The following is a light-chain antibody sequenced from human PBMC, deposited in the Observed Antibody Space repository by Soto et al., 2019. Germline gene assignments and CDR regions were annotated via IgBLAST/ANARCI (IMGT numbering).Light chain of an antibody. Sequence: IQLTQSPSSLSASVGDRVTITCRASQSISSWLAWYQQKPGKAPKLLIYDASSLESGVPSRFSGSGSGTEFTLTISSLQPDDFATYYCQQYNSYSLYTFGQGTTMDIK. CDR2: DAS. CDR3: QQYNSYSLYT. V-gene: IGKV1-5*01. CDR1: QSISSW. J-gene: IGKJ2*01.